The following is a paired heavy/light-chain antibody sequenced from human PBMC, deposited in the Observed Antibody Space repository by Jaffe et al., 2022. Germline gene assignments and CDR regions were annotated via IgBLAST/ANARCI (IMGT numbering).Light chain of an antibody. Sequence: AIRMTQSPSSFSASTGDRVTITCRASQGISSYLAWYQQKPGKAPKLLIYAASTLQSGVPSRFSGSGSGTDFTLTISCLQSEDFATYYCQQYYSYPPWTFGQGTKVEIK. CDR1: QGISSY. CDR3: QQYYSYPPWT. V-gene: IGKV1-8*01. J-gene: IGKJ1*01. CDR2: AAS.
Heavy chain of an antibody. J-gene: IGHJ4*02. CDR3: ARDRRVVGWGYSGYDFVGKSSGSDY. CDR2: INPSGGST. D-gene: IGHD5-12*01. V-gene: IGHV1-46*01. Sequence: QVQLVQSGAEVKKPGASVKVSCKASGYTFTSYYMHWVRQAPGQGLEWMGIINPSGGSTSYAQKFQGRVTMTRDTSTSTVYMELSSLRSEDTAVYYCARDRRVVGWGYSGYDFVGKSSGSDYWGQGTLVTVSS. CDR1: GYTFTSYY.